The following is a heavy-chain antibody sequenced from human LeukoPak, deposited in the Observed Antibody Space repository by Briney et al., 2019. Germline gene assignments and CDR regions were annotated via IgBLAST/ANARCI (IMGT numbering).Heavy chain of an antibody. J-gene: IGHJ4*02. CDR1: GFTFSSYG. CDR2: ISGSGGST. Sequence: GGTLRLSCAASGFTFSSYGMSWVRQAPGKGLEWVSAISGSGGSTYYADSVKGRVTISRDNSKNKLYLQMNSPRAEDTAVYYCAKDRAHTYYDFWSGPYRDYWGQGTLVTVSS. CDR3: AKDRAHTYYDFWSGPYRDY. V-gene: IGHV3-23*01. D-gene: IGHD3-3*01.